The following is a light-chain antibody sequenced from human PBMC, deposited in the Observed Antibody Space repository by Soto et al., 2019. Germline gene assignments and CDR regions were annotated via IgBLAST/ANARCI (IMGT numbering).Light chain of an antibody. CDR1: HSISSY. CDR2: AVS. J-gene: IGKJ2*01. V-gene: IGKV1-39*01. Sequence: DIQMTQSPSSLSASVGDRVTITCRASHSISSYLNWYQQKPGKAPKLLIYAVSTLQGGVPPRFSGSGSGTDFTLTISSLQPEDFATYYCQQSYNTPRTLGQGTKLET. CDR3: QQSYNTPRT.